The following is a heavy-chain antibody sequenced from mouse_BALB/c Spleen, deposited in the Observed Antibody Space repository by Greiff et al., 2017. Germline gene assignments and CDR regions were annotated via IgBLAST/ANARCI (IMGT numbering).Heavy chain of an antibody. Sequence: EVQGVESGAELVKPGASVKLSCTASGFNIKDTYMHWVKQRPEQGLEWIGRIDPANGNTKYDPKFQGKATITADTSSNTAYLQLSSLTSEDTAVYYCAKAITTDYYAMDYWGQGTSVTVSS. J-gene: IGHJ4*01. D-gene: IGHD1-1*01. CDR3: AKAITTDYYAMDY. CDR1: GFNIKDTY. CDR2: IDPANGNT. V-gene: IGHV14-3*02.